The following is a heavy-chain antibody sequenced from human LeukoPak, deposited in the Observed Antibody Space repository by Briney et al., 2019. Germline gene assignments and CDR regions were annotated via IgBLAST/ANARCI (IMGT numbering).Heavy chain of an antibody. CDR1: GYTFTGYY. D-gene: IGHD5-12*01. V-gene: IGHV1-2*02. CDR2: INPNSGGT. CDR3: ARVRGYSGYEGFDP. Sequence: ASVTVSCKASGYTFTGYYMHWVRQAPGQGLEWMGWINPNSGGTNYAQKFQGRVTMTRDTSISTAYMELSRLRSDDTAVYYCARVRGYSGYEGFDPWGQGTLVTVSS. J-gene: IGHJ5*02.